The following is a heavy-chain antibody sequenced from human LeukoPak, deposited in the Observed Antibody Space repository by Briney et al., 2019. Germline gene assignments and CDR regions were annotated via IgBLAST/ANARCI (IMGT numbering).Heavy chain of an antibody. J-gene: IGHJ6*03. CDR2: ISAYNGNT. CDR3: ARDREGFGEFLYYYYMDV. V-gene: IGHV1-18*01. CDR1: GYTFTSYG. D-gene: IGHD3-10*01. Sequence: ASVKVSCKASGYTFTSYGISWVRQAPGQGLEWMGWISAYNGNTNYAQKLQGRVTMTTDTSTSTAYMELRSLRSDDTAVYYCARDREGFGEFLYYYYMDVWGKGTTVTVSS.